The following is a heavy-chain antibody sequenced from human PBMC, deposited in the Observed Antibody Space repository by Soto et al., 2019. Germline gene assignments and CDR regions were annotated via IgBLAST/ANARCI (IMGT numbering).Heavy chain of an antibody. J-gene: IGHJ3*02. CDR2: INAGNGNT. Sequence: ASVKVSCKASGYTFTNYAMHWVRQAPGQRLEWMGWINAGNGNTKYSQKFQGRVTITRDTSASTAYMELSSLRSEDTAVYYCTRVELVWSHKDFAIWGQGTLVTVSS. D-gene: IGHD3-3*01. CDR3: TRVELVWSHKDFAI. V-gene: IGHV1-3*01. CDR1: GYTFTNYA.